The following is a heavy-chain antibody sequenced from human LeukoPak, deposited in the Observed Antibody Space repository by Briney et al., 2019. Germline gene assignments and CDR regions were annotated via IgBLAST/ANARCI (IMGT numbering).Heavy chain of an antibody. V-gene: IGHV4-4*09. CDR2: IYHSGST. CDR1: GGSINSYY. Sequence: SETLSLTCTVSGGSINSYYWTWIRQPPGKGLEWIGYIYHSGSTYYNPSLKSRVTISVDTSKNQFSLKLSSVTAANTAVYYCARGAPSNDAFDIWGQGTMVTVSS. CDR3: ARGAPSNDAFDI. J-gene: IGHJ3*02.